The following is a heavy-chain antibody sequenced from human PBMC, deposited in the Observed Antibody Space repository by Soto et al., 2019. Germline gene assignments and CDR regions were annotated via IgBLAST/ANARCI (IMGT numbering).Heavy chain of an antibody. CDR2: ISWNSGSI. V-gene: IGHV3-9*01. D-gene: IGHD6-19*01. Sequence: GGSLRLSCAASGFTFDDYAMHWVRQAPGKGLEWVSGISWNSGSIGYADSVKGRFTISRDNAKNSLYLQMNSLRAEDTAWYYCAKDLHPGYSSGWYLSIGRHAFDIWGQGTMVTVSS. CDR3: AKDLHPGYSSGWYLSIGRHAFDI. J-gene: IGHJ3*02. CDR1: GFTFDDYA.